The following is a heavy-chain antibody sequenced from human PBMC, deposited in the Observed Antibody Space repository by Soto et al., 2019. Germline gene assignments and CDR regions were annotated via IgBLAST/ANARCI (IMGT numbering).Heavy chain of an antibody. D-gene: IGHD2-8*01. CDR2: VYGTGST. J-gene: IGHJ4*02. CDR1: GDSITTNGYY. CDR3: ARSHYTYGLLIDY. Sequence: QVQLQESGPGVVKPSETLSLTCSVSGDSITTNGYYWGWIRQPPGKGLQWIGNVYGTGSTFSHPSLTSRVFISVDTSKNEFSLRLTSVTAADTAVYYCARSHYTYGLLIDYWVPGTLVTVSS. V-gene: IGHV4-39*01.